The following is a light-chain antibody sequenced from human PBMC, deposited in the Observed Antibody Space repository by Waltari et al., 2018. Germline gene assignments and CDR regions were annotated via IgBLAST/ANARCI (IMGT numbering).Light chain of an antibody. CDR1: TSDVGAYDL. CDR2: EVF. V-gene: IGLV2-23*02. CDR3: CSDAGRGTYV. Sequence: QSALTQPASVSGTPGQSITISCTGTTSDVGAYDLVSWYQQHPGEAPKHRMCEVFKRPSDLSSRFSGTKAGTPSSLSISGLHPQDEGVYCCCSDAGRGTYVFRSVTKVTVL. J-gene: IGLJ1*01.